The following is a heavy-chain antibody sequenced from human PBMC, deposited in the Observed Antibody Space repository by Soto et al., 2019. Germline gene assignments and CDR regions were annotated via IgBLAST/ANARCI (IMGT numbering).Heavy chain of an antibody. CDR1: GYTFTSYD. V-gene: IGHV1-8*01. J-gene: IGHJ4*02. CDR3: ATIAAEYSSGWYVYYLDY. CDR2: MNPNSGNT. Sequence: ASVKVSCKASGYTFTSYDVNWVRPATGQGLEWMGWMNPNSGNTGYAQKVQGRVSMTRNTSISTAYMELSSLRSEDTAVYYCATIAAEYSSGWYVYYLDYWAQGTLVPVSS. D-gene: IGHD6-19*01.